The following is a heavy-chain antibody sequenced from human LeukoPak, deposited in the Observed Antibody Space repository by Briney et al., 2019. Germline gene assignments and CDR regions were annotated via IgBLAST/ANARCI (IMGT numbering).Heavy chain of an antibody. D-gene: IGHD3-10*01. CDR3: ARPGYGSFDAFDI. J-gene: IGHJ3*02. V-gene: IGHV4-59*08. CDR2: IYYSGST. Sequence: SETLSLTCTVSGGSISSYYWSWIRRPPGKGLEWIGYIYYSGSTNYNPSLKSRVTISVDTSKNQFSLKLSSVTAADTAVYYCARPGYGSFDAFDIWGQGTMVTVSS. CDR1: GGSISSYY.